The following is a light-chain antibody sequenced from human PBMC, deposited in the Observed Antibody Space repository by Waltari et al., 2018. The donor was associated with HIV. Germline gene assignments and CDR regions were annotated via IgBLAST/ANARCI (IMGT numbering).Light chain of an antibody. CDR1: QSVRSN. CDR3: QQYNTWPLT. J-gene: IGKJ4*01. Sequence: EVVMPQPPAILSVSPGEGATLACRASQSVRSNFAWYQQKPGQAPRLLIYAISTRATGIPARFSGGGSGTEFTLTISSLQSEDFAVYYCQQYNTWPLTFGGGTRVEIK. V-gene: IGKV3-15*01. CDR2: AIS.